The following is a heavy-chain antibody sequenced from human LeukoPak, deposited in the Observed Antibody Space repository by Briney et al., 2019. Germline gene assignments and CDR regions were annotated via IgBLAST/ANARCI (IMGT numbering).Heavy chain of an antibody. CDR1: GYSFTSNW. J-gene: IGHJ5*02. V-gene: IGHV5-10-1*01. CDR3: ARQPEGTWFDP. Sequence: KPGESLSISRKGSGYSFTSNWISWVRQMPRKGLEWMGRIDPSDSYTNYSPSFQGHGTISADKSISTAYLQWSSLKASDTAMYYCARQPEGTWFDPWGQGTLVTVSS. D-gene: IGHD1-1*01. CDR2: IDPSDSYT.